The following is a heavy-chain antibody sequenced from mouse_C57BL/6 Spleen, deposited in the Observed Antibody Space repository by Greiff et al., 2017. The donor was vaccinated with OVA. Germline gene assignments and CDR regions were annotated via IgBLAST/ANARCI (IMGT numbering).Heavy chain of an antibody. CDR1: GYTFTSYW. D-gene: IGHD3-2*02. Sequence: VQLQQPGAELVKPGASVKMSCKASGYTFTSYWITWVKQRPGQGLEWIGDIYPGSGSTNYNEKFKSKATLTVDTSSSTAYMQLSSLTSEDSAVYDCARERQTAQGLFAYWGQGTLVTVSA. J-gene: IGHJ3*01. V-gene: IGHV1-55*01. CDR2: IYPGSGST. CDR3: ARERQTAQGLFAY.